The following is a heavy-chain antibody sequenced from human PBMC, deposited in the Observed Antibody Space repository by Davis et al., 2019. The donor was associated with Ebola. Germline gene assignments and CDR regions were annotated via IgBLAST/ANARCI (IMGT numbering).Heavy chain of an antibody. CDR3: ARDGEPGGY. CDR1: GGSISSYY. CDR2: IYYSGST. J-gene: IGHJ4*02. V-gene: IGHV4-59*01. D-gene: IGHD3-10*01. Sequence: MPSETLSLTCTVSGGSISSYYWSWIRQPPGKGLEWIGYIYYSGSTNYNPSLKSRVTISVDTSKNQFSLKLSSMTAADTAVYYCARDGEPGGYWGQGTLVTVSS.